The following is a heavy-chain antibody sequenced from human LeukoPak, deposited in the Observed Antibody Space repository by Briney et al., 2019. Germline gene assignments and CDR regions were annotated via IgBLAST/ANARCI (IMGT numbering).Heavy chain of an antibody. CDR2: IGGSGGST. D-gene: IGHD6-19*01. CDR1: GFTFSSYA. CDR3: AKALARIAVAASYDY. J-gene: IGHJ4*02. Sequence: GGSLRLSCAASGFTFSSYAMSWVRQAPGKGLEWVSAIGGSGGSTYYADSVKGRFTISRDNSKNTLYLQMNSLRAEDTAVYYCAKALARIAVAASYDYWGQGTLVTVSS. V-gene: IGHV3-23*01.